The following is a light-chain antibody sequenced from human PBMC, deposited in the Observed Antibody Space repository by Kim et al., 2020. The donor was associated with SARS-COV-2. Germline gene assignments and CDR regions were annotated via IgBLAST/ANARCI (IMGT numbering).Light chain of an antibody. J-gene: IGKJ1*01. Sequence: SVSPGERAPLSCRASQSVSSNLAWYQQKPGQAPRLLIYGASTRATGIPARFSGSGSGTEFTLIISSLQSEDFAVYYCQQYNNWWTFGQGTKVDIK. CDR3: QQYNNWWT. CDR2: GAS. CDR1: QSVSSN. V-gene: IGKV3-15*01.